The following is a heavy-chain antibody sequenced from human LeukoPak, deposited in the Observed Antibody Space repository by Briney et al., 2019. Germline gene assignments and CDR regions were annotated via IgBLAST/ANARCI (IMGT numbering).Heavy chain of an antibody. J-gene: IGHJ6*03. D-gene: IGHD3-10*01. V-gene: IGHV4-34*01. CDR2: INHSGST. CDR3: ARRKAYYYGSGSYSGYCYYYYMDV. Sequence: SETLSLTCAVYGGSFSGYYWSWIRQPPGKGLEWIGEINHSGSTNYNPSLKSRVTISVDTSKNQFSLKLSSVTAADTAVYYCARRKAYYYGSGSYSGYCYYYYMDVWGKGTTVTVSS. CDR1: GGSFSGYY.